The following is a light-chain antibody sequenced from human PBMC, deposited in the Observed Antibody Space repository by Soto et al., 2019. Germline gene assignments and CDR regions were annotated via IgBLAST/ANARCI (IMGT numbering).Light chain of an antibody. CDR2: DVS. V-gene: IGLV2-14*01. CDR1: SSDVGGYNY. J-gene: IGLJ1*01. CDR3: SSYTSSSTPFV. Sequence: QSALTRPAYVSGSPGQSITISCNGTSSDVGGYNYVSWYQQHPGKAPKLMIYDVSNRPSGVSNRFSGSKSGNTASLTISGLQAEDEADYYCSSYTSSSTPFVFGTGTKVTVL.